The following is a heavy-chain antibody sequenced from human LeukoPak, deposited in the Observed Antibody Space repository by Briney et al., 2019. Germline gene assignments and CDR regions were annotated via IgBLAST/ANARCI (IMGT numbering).Heavy chain of an antibody. V-gene: IGHV3-48*03. Sequence: GGSLRLSCAASGFTFSSYEMNWVRQAPGKGLEWVSYISSSGSTIYYADSVKGRFTISRDNAKNSLYLQMNSLRAEDTAVYYCAKNEWLFRGFDPWGQGTLVTVSS. J-gene: IGHJ5*02. CDR2: ISSSGSTI. CDR1: GFTFSSYE. CDR3: AKNEWLFRGFDP. D-gene: IGHD3-3*01.